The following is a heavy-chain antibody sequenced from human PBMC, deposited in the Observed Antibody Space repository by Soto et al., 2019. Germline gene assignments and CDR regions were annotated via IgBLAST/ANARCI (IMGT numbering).Heavy chain of an antibody. J-gene: IGHJ4*02. CDR2: IYYGGST. D-gene: IGHD3-22*01. CDR3: ARVFRYYYDSSGCFDY. Sequence: PSETLSLTCTVSGGSISSYYWSWIRQPPGKGLEWIGYIYYGGSTNYNPSIKSRVTISVDTSKNQFSLKLSSVTAADTAVYYCARVFRYYYDSSGCFDYWGQGTLVTVSS. CDR1: GGSISSYY. V-gene: IGHV4-59*01.